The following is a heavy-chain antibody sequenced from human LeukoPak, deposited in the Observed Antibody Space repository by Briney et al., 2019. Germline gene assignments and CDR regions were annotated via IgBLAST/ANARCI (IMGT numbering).Heavy chain of an antibody. CDR3: ARGKLRFLEWLQDFDY. CDR2: ISSSGSTI. V-gene: IGHV3-48*03. D-gene: IGHD3-3*01. Sequence: GGSLRLSCAASGFTFSSYEMNWVGQAPGKGLEWVSYISSSGSTIYYADSVKGRFTISRDNAKNSLYLQMNSLRAEDTAVYYCARGKLRFLEWLQDFDYWGQGTLVTVSS. J-gene: IGHJ4*02. CDR1: GFTFSSYE.